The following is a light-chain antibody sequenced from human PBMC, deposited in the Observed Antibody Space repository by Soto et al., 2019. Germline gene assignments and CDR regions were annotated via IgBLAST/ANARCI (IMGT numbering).Light chain of an antibody. CDR2: EVY. Sequence: QSALTQPASVSGSPGQSITISCTGTNSDVGGYDSVSWYQHHPGKAPKLLIFEVYNRPSGISDRFSGSKSGNTASLTISGLQTEDEAYYYCSSYTSSTTWVFGGGTKLTVL. CDR3: SSYTSSTTWV. V-gene: IGLV2-14*01. J-gene: IGLJ3*02. CDR1: NSDVGGYDS.